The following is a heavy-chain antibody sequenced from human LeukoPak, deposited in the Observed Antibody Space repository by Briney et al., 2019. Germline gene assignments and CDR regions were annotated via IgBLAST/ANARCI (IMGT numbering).Heavy chain of an antibody. CDR2: IYHSGSA. J-gene: IGHJ4*02. CDR3: ARRRGGHYFDY. D-gene: IGHD3-10*01. V-gene: IGHV4-39*07. CDR1: GGSISSSSYY. Sequence: PSETLSLTCTVSGGSISSSSYYWGWIRQPPGKGLEWIGNIYHSGSAYYDPSLKSRVTISVDTSKNQFSLKLSSVTAGDTAMYYCARRRGGHYFDYWGQGTLVTVSS.